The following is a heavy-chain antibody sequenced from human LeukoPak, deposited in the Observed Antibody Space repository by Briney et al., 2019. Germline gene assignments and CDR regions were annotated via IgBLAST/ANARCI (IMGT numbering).Heavy chain of an antibody. CDR2: ISSSSRYI. CDR1: GFTFRSYS. D-gene: IGHD6-25*01. CDR3: ATGTIGIAAAEG. Sequence: GGSLTLSCAASGFTFRSYSMNWVRQSPGKGLEWVSSISSSSRYIYYADSVKGRFTISRDSAKNSVYLQMNSLRAEDTAVYYCATGTIGIAAAEGWGQGTLVTVSS. J-gene: IGHJ4*02. V-gene: IGHV3-21*01.